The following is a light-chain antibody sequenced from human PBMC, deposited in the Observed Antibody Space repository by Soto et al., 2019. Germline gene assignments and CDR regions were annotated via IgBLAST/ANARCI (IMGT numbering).Light chain of an antibody. CDR2: YAS. CDR1: QYVSTT. J-gene: IGKJ1*01. V-gene: IGKV3-15*01. Sequence: EIVMTQYPATLSLSHGERATLSCRASQYVSTTVAWYQQKSGQAPRLLIYYASTRATGVPARFSGSGSGTDFTLTITSLQSEDFGVYYCQQYKDWPTTFGQGTKVDI. CDR3: QQYKDWPTT.